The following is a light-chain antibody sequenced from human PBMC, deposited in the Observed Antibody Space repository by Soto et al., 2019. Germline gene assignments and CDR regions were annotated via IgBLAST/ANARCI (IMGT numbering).Light chain of an antibody. CDR2: GAS. V-gene: IGKV3-20*01. CDR1: QSISSN. Sequence: EIVMTQSPATLSVSPGERATLSCRASQSISSNLAWYQQKPGQAPRLLISGASSRAAGIPDRFSASGSGTDFTLTINRLEPEDFAVYFCQHYGGSPGTFGQGTKV. J-gene: IGKJ1*01. CDR3: QHYGGSPGT.